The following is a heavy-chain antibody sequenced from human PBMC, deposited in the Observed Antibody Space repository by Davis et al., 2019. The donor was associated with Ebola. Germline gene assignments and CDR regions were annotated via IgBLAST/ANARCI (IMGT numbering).Heavy chain of an antibody. Sequence: PSETLSLTCTVSGDSIRSRYWNWIRQPAGEGLEWIGRIHSSGTTNYKPSLRSRFTMSIDTSKNEFSLNVNSVTAADTAVYFCARDRGIEELFTFDVWGRGKMVTVSA. J-gene: IGHJ3*01. V-gene: IGHV4-4*07. D-gene: IGHD6-13*01. CDR3: ARDRGIEELFTFDV. CDR2: IHSSGTT. CDR1: GDSIRSRY.